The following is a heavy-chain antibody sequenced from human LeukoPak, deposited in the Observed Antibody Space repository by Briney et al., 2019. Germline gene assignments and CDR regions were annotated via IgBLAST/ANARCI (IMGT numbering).Heavy chain of an antibody. J-gene: IGHJ6*02. CDR1: GYTFTGYY. Sequence: ASVKVSCKASGYTFTGYYMHWVRQAPGQGLEWMGWINPNSGGTNYVQKFQGRVTMTRDTSISTAYMELSRLRSDDTAVYYCARDPVDTAMVLSRRSYYYYGMYVWGQGTTVTVSS. CDR3: ARDPVDTAMVLSRRSYYYYGMYV. V-gene: IGHV1-2*02. D-gene: IGHD5-18*01. CDR2: INPNSGGT.